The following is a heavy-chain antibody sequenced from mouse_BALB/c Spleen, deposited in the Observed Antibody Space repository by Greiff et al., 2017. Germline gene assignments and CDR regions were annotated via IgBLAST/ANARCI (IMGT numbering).Heavy chain of an antibody. V-gene: IGHV5-9-3*01. CDR2: ISSGGSYT. CDR3: ARREAAMDY. J-gene: IGHJ4*01. Sequence: EVQLVESGGGLVKPGGSLKLSCAASGFTFSSYAMSWVRQTPEKRLEWVATISSGGSYTYYPDSVKGRFTISRDNAKNTLYLQMSSLRSEDTAMYYCARREAAMDYWGQGTSVTVSS. CDR1: GFTFSSYA.